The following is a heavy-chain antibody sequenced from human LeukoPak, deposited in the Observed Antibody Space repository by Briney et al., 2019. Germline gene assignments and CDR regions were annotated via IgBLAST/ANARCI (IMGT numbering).Heavy chain of an antibody. V-gene: IGHV4-59*01. CDR1: GGSISSYY. CDR2: IYYSGST. D-gene: IGHD5-12*01. J-gene: IGHJ6*02. Sequence: SETLSLTCTVSGGSISSYYWSWIRQPPGKGLEWIGYIYYSGSTNYNPSLKGRVTISVDTSKNQFSLKLSSVTAADTAVYYCARVLVADYYYYGMGVWGQGTTVTVSS. CDR3: ARVLVADYYYYGMGV.